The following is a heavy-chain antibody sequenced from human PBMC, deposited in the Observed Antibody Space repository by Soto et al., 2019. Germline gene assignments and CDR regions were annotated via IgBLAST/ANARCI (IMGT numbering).Heavy chain of an antibody. D-gene: IGHD3-9*01. J-gene: IGHJ5*02. Sequence: GGSLRLSCAASGFTFSSYWMSWVRQAPGKGLEWVANIKQDGSEKYYVDSVKGRFTISRDNAKNSLYLQMNSLRAEDTAVYYCASPRYFDWWWWFDPWGQGTLVTVSS. CDR2: IKQDGSEK. CDR3: ASPRYFDWWWWFDP. V-gene: IGHV3-7*05. CDR1: GFTFSSYW.